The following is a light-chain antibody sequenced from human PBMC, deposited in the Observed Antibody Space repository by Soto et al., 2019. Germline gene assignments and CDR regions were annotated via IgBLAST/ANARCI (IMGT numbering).Light chain of an antibody. Sequence: EIVMTQSPGTLSVSPGDTATLSCRASQSVTRNVAWYQQKPGQAPRLLIEGASTRATGVPARFSGSGSDTEFTLTISSLQSEDFAVYNCQQYNNWPPTFGQGTKVEVK. CDR3: QQYNNWPPT. CDR2: GAS. J-gene: IGKJ1*01. CDR1: QSVTRN. V-gene: IGKV3-15*01.